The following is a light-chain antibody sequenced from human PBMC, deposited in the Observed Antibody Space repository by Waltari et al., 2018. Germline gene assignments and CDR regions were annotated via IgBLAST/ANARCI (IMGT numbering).Light chain of an antibody. CDR2: AVS. V-gene: IGLV2-23*02. J-gene: IGLJ2*01. Sequence: QSALTQPASVSGSPGQSITIPCTGTSSVAGNYTRVSWYQQHPGKAPKLMIYAVSKRPSGVSDRFSGSKSGDMASLTISGLQPEDEAEYFCSSYAGSSKGVFGGGTKVTVL. CDR1: SSVAGNYTR. CDR3: SSYAGSSKGV.